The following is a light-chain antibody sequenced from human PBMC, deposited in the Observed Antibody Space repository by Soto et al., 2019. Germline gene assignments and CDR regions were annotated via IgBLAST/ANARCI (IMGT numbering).Light chain of an antibody. CDR2: RNN. CDR3: AAWDDSLVV. V-gene: IGLV1-47*01. J-gene: IGLJ2*01. CDR1: SSNIGSAY. Sequence: QSVRTRPPSASGTPGQTVTISCSGISSNIGSAYIYWYQHLPGTAPKLLIYRNNQRPSGVPDRFSASKSGTSASLAISGLRSEDDADYYCAAWDDSLVVFGGGTKVTVL.